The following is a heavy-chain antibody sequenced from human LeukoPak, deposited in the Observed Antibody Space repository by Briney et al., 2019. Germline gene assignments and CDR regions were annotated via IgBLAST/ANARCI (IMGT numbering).Heavy chain of an antibody. CDR2: ISYDGSNK. V-gene: IGHV3-30*18. J-gene: IGHJ4*02. D-gene: IGHD3-10*01. Sequence: GGSLRLSCAASGFTFSSYGMHWVRQGPGKGLEWVAVISYDGSNKYYADSVKGRFTISRDNSKNTLNLQMNSLRVEDTAVYYCAKKLLWFGELTGLEYWGQGTLVTVSS. CDR3: AKKLLWFGELTGLEY. CDR1: GFTFSSYG.